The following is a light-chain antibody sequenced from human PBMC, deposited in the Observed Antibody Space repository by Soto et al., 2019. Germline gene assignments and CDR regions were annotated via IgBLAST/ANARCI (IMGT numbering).Light chain of an antibody. J-gene: IGKJ1*01. Sequence: DIQMTQSPSSLSASVGDRVSIACRASQSISNFVNWYQQKPLKAPKLRTYAASIFQSGVPSRFSGSGSGTDFTHTSSSLQPEDFATYYCQQSYTSPWTCGQGTVV. CDR1: QSISNF. V-gene: IGKV1-39*01. CDR3: QQSYTSPWT. CDR2: AAS.